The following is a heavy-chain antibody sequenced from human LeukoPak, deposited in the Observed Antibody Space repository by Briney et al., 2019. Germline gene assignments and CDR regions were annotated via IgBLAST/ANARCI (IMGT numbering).Heavy chain of an antibody. CDR3: ARRDSRLQHYFDY. CDR2: IYPGDSDT. J-gene: IGHJ4*02. V-gene: IGHV5-51*01. Sequence: WMGIIYPGDSDTRYRPSFQGQVTISADKSISTAYLQWSSLKASDTAMYYCARRDSRLQHYFDYWGQGTLVTVSS. D-gene: IGHD4-11*01.